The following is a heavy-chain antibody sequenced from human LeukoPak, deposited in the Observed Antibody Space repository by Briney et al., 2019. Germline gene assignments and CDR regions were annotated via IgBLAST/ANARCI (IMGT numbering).Heavy chain of an antibody. CDR3: ARVKVDYGRQLPYGDSRLFDY. J-gene: IGHJ4*02. CDR2: FYASGTT. CDR1: GGSIVSHY. V-gene: IGHV4-4*07. D-gene: IGHD4-17*01. Sequence: PSETLSLICTVSGGSIVSHYWNWIRQPAGRGLEWIGRFYASGTTNTSPSLKSRVTMSVDTSKNQFSLKLSSVTAADTAVYYCARVKVDYGRQLPYGDSRLFDYWGQGTLVTVSS.